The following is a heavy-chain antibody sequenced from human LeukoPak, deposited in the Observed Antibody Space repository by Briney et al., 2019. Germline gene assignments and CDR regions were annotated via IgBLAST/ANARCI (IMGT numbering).Heavy chain of an antibody. J-gene: IGHJ4*02. CDR3: ARYSKKDY. CDR2: ISGNVGSA. V-gene: IGHV3-23*01. CDR1: GVTFSRIA. D-gene: IGHD4-11*01. Sequence: GGSLRVSCAASGVTFSRIAMGWVRQAPGQGLEWVSSISGNVGSAYFARSVRGRVTISRDNSKSTVSMHMSSLRVEDTAVYYCARYSKKDYWGQGTLVTVSS.